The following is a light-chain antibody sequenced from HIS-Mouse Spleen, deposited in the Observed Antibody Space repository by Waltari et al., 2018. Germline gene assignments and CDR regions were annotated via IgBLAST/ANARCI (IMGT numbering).Light chain of an antibody. CDR1: SSDVGGYNY. CDR3: SSYAGSNNFVV. V-gene: IGLV2-8*01. CDR2: EVS. J-gene: IGLJ2*01. Sequence: QSALTQPPSASGSPGQSVTISCTGTSSDVGGYNYVSWYQQHPGKAPKLMIYEVSKRPSGVPYRVCGSKSGHTASLTVSGLQAEEEADYYCSSYAGSNNFVVFGGGTKLTVL.